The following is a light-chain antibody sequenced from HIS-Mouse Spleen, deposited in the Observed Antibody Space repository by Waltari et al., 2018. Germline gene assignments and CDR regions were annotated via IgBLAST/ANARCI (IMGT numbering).Light chain of an antibody. CDR2: DVS. J-gene: IGLJ2*01. CDR3: SSYTSSSFNVV. CDR1: RRDVGGYNY. V-gene: IGLV2-14*03. Sequence: QSALTQPASVSGSPGQSITLSCTGTRRDVGGYNYVSWDQQHPGKAPKLMIYDVSNRPSGVSNRFSGSKSGNTASLTISGLQAEDEADYYCSSYTSSSFNVVFGGGTKLTVL.